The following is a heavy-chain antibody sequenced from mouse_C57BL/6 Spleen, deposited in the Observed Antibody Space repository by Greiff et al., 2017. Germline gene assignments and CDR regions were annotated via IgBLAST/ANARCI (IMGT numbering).Heavy chain of an antibody. Sequence: LVESGAELVRPGASVTLSCKASGYTFTDYEMHWVKQTPVHGLEWIGAIDPETGGTAYNQKFKGKAILTADKSSSTAYMELRSLTSEDSAVYYCTRGGLRGFDYWGQGTTLTVSS. V-gene: IGHV1-15*01. D-gene: IGHD2-2*01. CDR1: GYTFTDYE. CDR3: TRGGLRGFDY. J-gene: IGHJ2*01. CDR2: IDPETGGT.